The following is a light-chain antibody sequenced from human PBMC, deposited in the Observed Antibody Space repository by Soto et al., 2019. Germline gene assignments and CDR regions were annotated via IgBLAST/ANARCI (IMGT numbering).Light chain of an antibody. CDR2: RNN. CDR1: SSNIGSNY. Sequence: QSARTQPPSASRTPGQRVTISCSGSSSNIGSNYVYWYQQLPGTAPKLLIYRNNQRPSGVPDRFSGSKSGTSASLAISGLRSEDEADYYCAAWDDSLSGYVFGTGTKVTVL. J-gene: IGLJ1*01. V-gene: IGLV1-47*01. CDR3: AAWDDSLSGYV.